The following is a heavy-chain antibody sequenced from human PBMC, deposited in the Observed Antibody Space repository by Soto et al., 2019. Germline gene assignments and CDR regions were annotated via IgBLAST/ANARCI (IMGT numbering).Heavy chain of an antibody. CDR3: TRDGEPL. V-gene: IGHV3-21*01. Sequence: EAQLVESGGGLVKPGGSPRLACAASGFTFSSYTLNWVRQAPGKGLEWVSSISTSGDSTYYEDSLRGRFTISRDNARASLYLQMDSLRVEDTAMYYCTRDGEPLWGQGTMVTVSS. CDR1: GFTFSSYT. CDR2: ISTSGDST. J-gene: IGHJ3*01. D-gene: IGHD3-3*01.